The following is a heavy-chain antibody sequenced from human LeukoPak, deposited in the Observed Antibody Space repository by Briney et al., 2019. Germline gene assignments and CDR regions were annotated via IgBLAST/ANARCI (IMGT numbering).Heavy chain of an antibody. D-gene: IGHD3-16*01. CDR3: AKGFSYAYDY. Sequence: GGSLTLSCAASGFTFSSYVMNWVRQAPGKGLEWVSHIIGRGDRTYYADSVKGRFTISRDNSKNTLFLQMNSLGAEDTAVYYCAKGFSYAYDYWGQGTLVTVSS. J-gene: IGHJ4*02. CDR2: IIGRGDRT. V-gene: IGHV3-23*01. CDR1: GFTFSSYV.